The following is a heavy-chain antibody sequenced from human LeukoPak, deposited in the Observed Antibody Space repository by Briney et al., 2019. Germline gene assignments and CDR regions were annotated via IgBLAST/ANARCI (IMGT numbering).Heavy chain of an antibody. CDR1: VGSISTYS. CDR3: ARGATGGPFFEY. J-gene: IGHJ4*02. CDR2: IYNSETT. V-gene: IGHV4-4*07. Sequence: SETLSLTCTVSVGSISTYSWSWIRQPAGKGLEWIGRIYNSETTNYNPSLKSRVTMSIDTSKNQLSLRLSAVTAADTAVYYRARGATGGPFFEYWGQGTLVTVSS. D-gene: IGHD2-15*01.